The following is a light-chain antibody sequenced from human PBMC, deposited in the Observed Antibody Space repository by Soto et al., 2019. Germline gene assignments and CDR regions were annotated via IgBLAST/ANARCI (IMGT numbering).Light chain of an antibody. CDR2: DVT. CDR3: SSYTSTTTLGV. J-gene: IGLJ1*01. V-gene: IGLV2-14*03. Sequence: QSALAQPASVSGSPGQSITISCTGTSSALGDFNFVSWYQHHPGKAPKLIIFDVTTRPSGVSARFSGSKSGNTASLTISGLQAEDEADYYCSSYTSTTTLGVFGTGTKLTVL. CDR1: SSALGDFNF.